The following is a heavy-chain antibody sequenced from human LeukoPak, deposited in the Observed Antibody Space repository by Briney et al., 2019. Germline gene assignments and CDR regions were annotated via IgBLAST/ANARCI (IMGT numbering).Heavy chain of an antibody. J-gene: IGHJ3*02. CDR2: VNPNSGNT. Sequence: ASVKVSCKASGYTFTSYDINWVRQATGQGLEWMGWVNPNSGNTGDAQKFVGRVPMTRNTSISTAYMELSSLRSEDTAVYYCARGRSRIIRYAFDIWGQGTMVTVSS. CDR3: ARGRSRIIRYAFDI. D-gene: IGHD2-21*01. V-gene: IGHV1-8*01. CDR1: GYTFTSYD.